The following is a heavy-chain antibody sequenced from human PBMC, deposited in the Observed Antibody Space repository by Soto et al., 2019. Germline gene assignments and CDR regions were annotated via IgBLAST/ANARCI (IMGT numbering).Heavy chain of an antibody. CDR1: GFSLSTSGVG. V-gene: IGHV2-5*01. D-gene: IGHD3-16*02. Sequence: QITLKESGPTLVKPTQTLTLTCTFSGFSLSTSGVGVGWIRQPPGKALEWLALIYWNDDKRYSPSLKSSLTITTDTSKNQVVLTMTNMDPVDTATYYCAPSKLNYDYVWGSYRYSPFYPWGERTLVTVSS. J-gene: IGHJ5*02. CDR2: IYWNDDK. CDR3: APSKLNYDYVWGSYRYSPFYP.